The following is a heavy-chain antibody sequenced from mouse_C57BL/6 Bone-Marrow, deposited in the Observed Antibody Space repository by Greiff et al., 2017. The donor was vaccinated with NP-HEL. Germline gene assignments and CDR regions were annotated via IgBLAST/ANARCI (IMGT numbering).Heavy chain of an antibody. CDR2: IDPSDSYT. Sequence: QVQLQQPGAELVMPGASVKLSCKASGYTFTSYWMHWVKQRPGQGLEWIGEIDPSDSYTNYNQKFKGKSTLTVDKSSSTAYMQLSSLTSEDSAVYYCARDGDPTEDYFDYWGQGTTLTVSS. V-gene: IGHV1-69*01. CDR3: ARDGDPTEDYFDY. D-gene: IGHD2-3*01. CDR1: GYTFTSYW. J-gene: IGHJ2*01.